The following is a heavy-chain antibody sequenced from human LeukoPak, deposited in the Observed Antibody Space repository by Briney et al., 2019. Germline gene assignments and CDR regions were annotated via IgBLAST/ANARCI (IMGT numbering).Heavy chain of an antibody. CDR3: ARQYCSGGDCYFFD. Sequence: GGSLRLSCAASGFTFNSYAMSWVRQAPGKGLEWVSAIVGDTVTFYTDSVKGRFTISRDNSKNTLYLQMNSLRAEDTALYYCARQYCSGGDCYFFDWGQGTLVTVSS. CDR1: GFTFNSYA. V-gene: IGHV3-23*01. J-gene: IGHJ4*02. D-gene: IGHD2-15*01. CDR2: IVGDTVT.